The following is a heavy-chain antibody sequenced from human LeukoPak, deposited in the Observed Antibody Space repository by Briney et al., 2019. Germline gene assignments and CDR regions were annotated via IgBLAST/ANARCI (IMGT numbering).Heavy chain of an antibody. CDR1: DGSTTGYY. Sequence: SEALSLTCSVSDGSTTGYYWSWIRQPPGKGLEWIAYVYYTGRTLYNPSLESRVTISVDTSKNQFSLKLSSVTAADTAVYYCATHLTNYDILTGYRPWGQGTLVTVSS. J-gene: IGHJ5*02. CDR2: VYYTGRT. V-gene: IGHV4-59*08. CDR3: ATHLTNYDILTGYRP. D-gene: IGHD3-9*01.